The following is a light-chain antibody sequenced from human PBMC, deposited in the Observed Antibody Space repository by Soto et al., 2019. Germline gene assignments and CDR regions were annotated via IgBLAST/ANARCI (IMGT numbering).Light chain of an antibody. V-gene: IGLV4-69*01. CDR1: SGHSSYA. CDR3: QTWDTGAMVV. J-gene: IGLJ2*01. CDR2: LSSDGSH. Sequence: QSVLTQSPSASASLGASVKLTCTLSSGHSSYAIAWHQQQPEKGPRYLMKLSSDGSHSKGDGIPDRFSGSSSGAERYLTISRLQSEDAADYYCQTWDTGAMVVFGGGTKLTVL.